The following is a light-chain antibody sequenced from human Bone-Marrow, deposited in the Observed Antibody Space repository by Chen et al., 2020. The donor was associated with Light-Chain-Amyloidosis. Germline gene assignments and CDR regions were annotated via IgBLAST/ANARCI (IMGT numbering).Light chain of an antibody. CDR3: SSYTSSSTLV. V-gene: IGLV2-14*03. J-gene: IGLJ2*01. CDR1: RSDVGGYKF. Sequence: QSALTQPAPVSGSPGQSITISCTGTRSDVGGYKFVSWYQHHPGKAPKLIIFDVSNRSSGVSNRFSGSKSGNTASLTISGLQAEDEADYYCSSYTSSSTLVFGGGTKLTVL. CDR2: DVS.